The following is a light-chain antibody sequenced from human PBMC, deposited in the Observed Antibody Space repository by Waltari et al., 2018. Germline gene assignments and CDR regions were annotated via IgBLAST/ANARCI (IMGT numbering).Light chain of an antibody. V-gene: IGLV1-40*01. Sequence: QSILTQPPSVSGAPGQRVTISCPRTHSDVQWYQQLPGRAPTLLIYHNNNRPSGVPDRFSGSKSGTSASLAITGLQAEDEADYYCQSYDSTLIFGGGTKLTVL. CDR2: HNN. CDR3: QSYDSTLI. CDR1: HSD. J-gene: IGLJ2*01.